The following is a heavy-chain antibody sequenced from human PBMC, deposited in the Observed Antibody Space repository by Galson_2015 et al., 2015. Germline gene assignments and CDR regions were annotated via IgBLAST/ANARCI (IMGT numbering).Heavy chain of an antibody. CDR2: IYHSGST. V-gene: IGHV4-30-2*01. Sequence: TLSLTCAVSGGSISSGGYSWSWIRQPPGKGLEWIGYIYHSGSTYYNPSLKSRVTISVDRPKNRFSLKLSSVTAADTAVYYCARAEYCYDSSGYYHDAFDIWGQGTMVTVSS. CDR3: ARAEYCYDSSGYYHDAFDI. CDR1: GGSISSGGYS. J-gene: IGHJ3*02. D-gene: IGHD3-22*01.